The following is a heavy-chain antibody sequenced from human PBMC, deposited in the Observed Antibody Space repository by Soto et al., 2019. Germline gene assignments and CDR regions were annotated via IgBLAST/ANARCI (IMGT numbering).Heavy chain of an antibody. D-gene: IGHD2-21*02. CDR2: IYTSGST. V-gene: IGHV4-4*07. Sequence: SETLSLTXTVSGGSISSYYWSWIRQPAGKGLEWIGRIYTSGSTNYNPSLKSRVTMSVDTSKNQFSLKLSSVTAADTAVYYCARERGVVTAIPYYYYYGMDVWGQGTTVTVSS. CDR1: GGSISSYY. J-gene: IGHJ6*02. CDR3: ARERGVVTAIPYYYYYGMDV.